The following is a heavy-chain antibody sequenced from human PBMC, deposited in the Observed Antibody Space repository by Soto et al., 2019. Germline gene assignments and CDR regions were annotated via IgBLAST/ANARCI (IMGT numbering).Heavy chain of an antibody. D-gene: IGHD3-3*01. J-gene: IGHJ4*02. CDR1: GFTFSTYA. CDR3: AKSAISGVVIYDK. Sequence: EVQLLESGGGLAQPGGSLRLSCAASGFTFSTYAMTWVRQAPGKGLEWVSVIRSGGITHYADSVKGRFTISRDNSKNTFYLQMNSLGDEDTAIYYCAKSAISGVVIYDKWGQGTLVTVSS. CDR2: IRSGGIT. V-gene: IGHV3-23*01.